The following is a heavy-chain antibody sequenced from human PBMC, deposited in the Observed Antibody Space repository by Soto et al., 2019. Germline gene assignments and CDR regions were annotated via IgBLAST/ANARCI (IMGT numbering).Heavy chain of an antibody. CDR2: IYYSGST. J-gene: IGHJ4*02. V-gene: IGHV4-59*01. CDR1: GGSISSYY. CDR3: ARSRPPTAVAGTRPFDY. Sequence: SETLSLTCTVSGGSISSYYWSWIRQPPGKGLEWIGYIYYSGSTNYNPSLKSRVTISVDTSKNQFSLKLSSVTAADTAVYYCARSRPPTAVAGTRPFDYWGQGTLVTLSS. D-gene: IGHD6-19*01.